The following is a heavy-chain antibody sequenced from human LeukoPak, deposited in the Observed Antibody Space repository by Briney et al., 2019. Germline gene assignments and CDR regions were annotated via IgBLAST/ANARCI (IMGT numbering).Heavy chain of an antibody. D-gene: IGHD6-13*01. CDR2: MNPNSGNT. J-gene: IGHJ4*02. Sequence: ASVKVSCKASGYTFTSYDINWVRQATGQGLEWMGWMNPNSGNTGYAQKFQGRVTMTRNTSISTAYMELSSLRYEDTAVYYCARRGSSSWYRFDYWGQGTLVTVSS. CDR1: GYTFTSYD. V-gene: IGHV1-8*01. CDR3: ARRGSSSWYRFDY.